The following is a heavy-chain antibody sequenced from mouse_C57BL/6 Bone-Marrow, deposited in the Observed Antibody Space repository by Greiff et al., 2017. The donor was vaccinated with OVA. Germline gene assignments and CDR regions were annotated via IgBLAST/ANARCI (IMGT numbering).Heavy chain of an antibody. Sequence: QVQLQQPGAELVKPGASVKLSCKASGYTFTSYWMQWVKQRPGQGLEWIGEIDPSDSYTNYNQKFKGKATLTVDTASSTAYMQLSSLTSEDSAVYYCAREVLCNYSWYFDVWGTGTTVTVSS. CDR1: GYTFTSYW. CDR2: IDPSDSYT. D-gene: IGHD2-1*01. V-gene: IGHV1-50*01. J-gene: IGHJ1*03. CDR3: AREVLCNYSWYFDV.